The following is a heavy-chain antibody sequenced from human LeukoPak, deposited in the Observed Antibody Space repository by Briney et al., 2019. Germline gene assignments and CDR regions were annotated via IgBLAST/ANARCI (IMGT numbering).Heavy chain of an antibody. D-gene: IGHD2-21*02. Sequence: ASVKVSCKASGYTFTGHYMHWVRQAPGQGLEWTGWISPNNGGTKYAQKFQGRVSMTRDTSISTAYMELTRLISDDTAVYYCARGNLFDCGGDCYLTDYWGQGTLVTVSS. J-gene: IGHJ4*02. CDR1: GYTFTGHY. CDR3: ARGNLFDCGGDCYLTDY. CDR2: ISPNNGGT. V-gene: IGHV1-2*02.